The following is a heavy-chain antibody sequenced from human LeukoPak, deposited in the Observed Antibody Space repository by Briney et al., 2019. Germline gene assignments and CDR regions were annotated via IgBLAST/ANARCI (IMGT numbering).Heavy chain of an antibody. CDR1: GFTFSSYS. D-gene: IGHD5-18*01. Sequence: GGSLGLSCAASGFTFSSYSMNWVRQAPGKGLEWVSSISSSSSYIYYADSVKGRFTISRDNAKNSLYLQMNSLRAEDTAVYYCARGENNYGYYYFDYWGQGTLVTVSS. CDR3: ARGENNYGYYYFDY. J-gene: IGHJ4*02. CDR2: ISSSSSYI. V-gene: IGHV3-21*01.